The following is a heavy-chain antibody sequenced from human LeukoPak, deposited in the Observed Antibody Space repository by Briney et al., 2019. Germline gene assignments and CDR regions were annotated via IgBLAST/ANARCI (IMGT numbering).Heavy chain of an antibody. V-gene: IGHV3-30*18. Sequence: GGSLRLSCAASGFTFSSYGMHWVRQAPGKGLEWVAVISYDGSNKYYADSVKGRFTISRDNSKNTLYLQMNSLRAEDTAVYYCAKDLVYYDSSGYYYEPNYYYYYGMDVWGQGTTVTVS. CDR3: AKDLVYYDSSGYYYEPNYYYYYGMDV. CDR2: ISYDGSNK. D-gene: IGHD3-22*01. CDR1: GFTFSSYG. J-gene: IGHJ6*02.